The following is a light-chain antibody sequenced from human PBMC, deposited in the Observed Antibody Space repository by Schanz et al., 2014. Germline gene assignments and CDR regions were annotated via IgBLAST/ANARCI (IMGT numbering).Light chain of an antibody. V-gene: IGLV2-8*01. CDR1: SSDIGGYNY. CDR3: QSYDSSLSGAYV. J-gene: IGLJ1*01. CDR2: EVT. Sequence: QSALTQPPSASGSPGQSVTISCTGTSSDIGGYNYVSWYQQHPGEAPKLMLYEVTKRPSGVPNRFSGSKSGNTASLTVSGLQAEDEADYYCQSYDSSLSGAYVFGSGTKLTVL.